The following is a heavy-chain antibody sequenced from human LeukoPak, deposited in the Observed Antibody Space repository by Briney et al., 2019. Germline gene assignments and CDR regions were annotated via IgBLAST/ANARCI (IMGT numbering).Heavy chain of an antibody. Sequence: SETLSLTCAVYGGSFSGYYWSWLRRPPGKGLEWIGEINHSGSTNYNPSLKSRVTISVDTSKNQFSLKLSSVTAADTAVYYCATTATLNHWGGRAFDIWGQGTMVTVSS. J-gene: IGHJ3*02. CDR1: GGSFSGYY. CDR3: ATTATLNHWGGRAFDI. CDR2: INHSGST. D-gene: IGHD7-27*01. V-gene: IGHV4-34*01.